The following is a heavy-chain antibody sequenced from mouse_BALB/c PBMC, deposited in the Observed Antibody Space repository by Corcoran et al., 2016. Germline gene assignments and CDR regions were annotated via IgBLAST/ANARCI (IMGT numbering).Heavy chain of an antibody. Sequence: EVQLQQSGPELVKPGASVKISCKASGYTFTDYNMHWVKQSHGKSLEWIGYIYPYNGGTGYNQKFKSKATLTVDNSSSTAYMELRSLTSDDSAVYYCARSGYGNYYAMDYWGQGTSVTVSS. J-gene: IGHJ4*01. D-gene: IGHD2-1*01. V-gene: IGHV1S29*02. CDR2: IYPYNGGT. CDR1: GYTFTDYN. CDR3: ARSGYGNYYAMDY.